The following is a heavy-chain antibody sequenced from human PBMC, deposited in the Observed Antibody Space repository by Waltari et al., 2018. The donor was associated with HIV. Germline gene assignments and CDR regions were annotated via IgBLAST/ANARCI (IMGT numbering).Heavy chain of an antibody. V-gene: IGHV7-4-1*02. CDR1: GSSITSHA. D-gene: IGHD6-6*01. CDR2: INTDTGNP. Sequence: QVQLVQSGSELKKPGASVRVSCKASGSSITSHAINWLRQAPGQGLEWMGWINTDTGNPTYAPGFTGRFVFSLDSSVSTAYLQISSLMVDDTAVYYCARTLVSSRLVRFDPWGQGTLVTVSS. J-gene: IGHJ5*02. CDR3: ARTLVSSRLVRFDP.